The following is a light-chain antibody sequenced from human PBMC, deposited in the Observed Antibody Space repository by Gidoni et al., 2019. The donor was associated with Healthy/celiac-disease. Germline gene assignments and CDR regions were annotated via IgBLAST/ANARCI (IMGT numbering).Light chain of an antibody. J-gene: IGKJ1*01. CDR3: QQYGSSPLA. V-gene: IGKV3-20*01. CDR1: QSVSSSY. CDR2: GAS. Sequence: EIVLTQSPGTLSLSPGERATLPCRASQSVSSSYLAWYQQKPGQAPRLLIYGASSRATGIPDRFSGSGSGTDVTRTISRLEPEDFAVYYCQQYGSSPLAFGQXTKVEIK.